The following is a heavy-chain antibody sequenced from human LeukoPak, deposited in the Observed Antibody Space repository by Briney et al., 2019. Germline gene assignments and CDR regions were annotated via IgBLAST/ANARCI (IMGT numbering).Heavy chain of an antibody. CDR1: GGSISSYY. J-gene: IGHJ4*02. D-gene: IGHD1-7*01. CDR3: ARAFDNWNYNVLFDY. V-gene: IGHV4-59*01. Sequence: PSETLSPTCTVSGGSISSYYWSWIRQPPGKGLEWIGYIYYSGSTNYNPSLKSRVTISVDTSKNQFSLKLSSVTAADTAVYYCARAFDNWNYNVLFDYWGQGTLVTVSS. CDR2: IYYSGST.